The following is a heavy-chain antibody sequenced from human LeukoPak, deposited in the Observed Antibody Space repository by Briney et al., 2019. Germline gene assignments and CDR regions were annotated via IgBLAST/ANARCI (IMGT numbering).Heavy chain of an antibody. Sequence: SETLSLTCAVYGGSFSGYYWSWIRQPPGKGLEWIGEINHSGSTNYNPSLKSRATISVDTSKNQFSLKLSSVTAADTAVYYCASLIRWLQPAGPWGQGTLVTVSS. CDR1: GGSFSGYY. CDR2: INHSGST. J-gene: IGHJ5*02. CDR3: ASLIRWLQPAGP. D-gene: IGHD5-24*01. V-gene: IGHV4-34*01.